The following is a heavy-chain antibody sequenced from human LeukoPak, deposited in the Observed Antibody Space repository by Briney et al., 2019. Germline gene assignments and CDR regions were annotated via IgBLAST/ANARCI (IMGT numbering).Heavy chain of an antibody. D-gene: IGHD6-6*01. J-gene: IGHJ3*02. CDR3: ARGPSIAARYDAFDI. CDR2: LSYDGSPK. Sequence: SGGSLRLSCAASGYTFSTYGMHWVRQAPGKGLEWVAALSYDGSPKFYEDSVKGRFTISRDNAKNSLYLQVISLRAEDTAVYYCARGPSIAARYDAFDIWGQGTMVTVSS. V-gene: IGHV3-30*03. CDR1: GYTFSTYG.